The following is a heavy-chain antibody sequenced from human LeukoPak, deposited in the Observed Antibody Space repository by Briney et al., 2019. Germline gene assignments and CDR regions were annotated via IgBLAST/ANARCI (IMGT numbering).Heavy chain of an antibody. CDR2: ISFDINDR. Sequence: PGGSLRLSCAASEFTFSKYGMHWVRQAPGKGLEWVASISFDINDRKYAESVRGRFTISRDNSKNTLYLQMNSLRAEDTAVYYCARGGSGWYFQTAVPAPLDYWGQGTLVTVSS. J-gene: IGHJ4*02. D-gene: IGHD6-19*01. V-gene: IGHV3-30*03. CDR1: EFTFSKYG. CDR3: ARGGSGWYFQTAVPAPLDY.